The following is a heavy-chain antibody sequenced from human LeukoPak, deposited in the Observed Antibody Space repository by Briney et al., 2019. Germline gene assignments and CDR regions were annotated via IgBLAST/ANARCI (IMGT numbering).Heavy chain of an antibody. CDR2: ILSKADGGTT. D-gene: IGHD4-17*01. V-gene: IGHV3-15*07. CDR3: ATPLAVTSESFDH. Sequence: GGSLRLSCAASGFTFSNAWMNWVRQAPGKGLEWVGRILSKADGGTTDYTSPVKGRFTVSRDDSEDTLYLQMNSLKTEDTAVYYCATPLAVTSESFDHWGQGTLVTVSS. CDR1: GFTFSNAW. J-gene: IGHJ4*02.